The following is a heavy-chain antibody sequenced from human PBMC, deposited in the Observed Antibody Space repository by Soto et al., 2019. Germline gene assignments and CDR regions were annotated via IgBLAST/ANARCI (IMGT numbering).Heavy chain of an antibody. Sequence: SETLSLTCAVYGGSFSGYYWSWIRQPPGKGLEWIGEINHSGSTNYNPSLKSRVTISVDTSKNQFSLKLSSVTAADTAVYYCARRRQITMVRGVTYYYYYYGMDVWGQGTTVTVS. J-gene: IGHJ6*02. CDR1: GGSFSGYY. V-gene: IGHV4-34*01. D-gene: IGHD3-10*01. CDR3: ARRRQITMVRGVTYYYYYYGMDV. CDR2: INHSGST.